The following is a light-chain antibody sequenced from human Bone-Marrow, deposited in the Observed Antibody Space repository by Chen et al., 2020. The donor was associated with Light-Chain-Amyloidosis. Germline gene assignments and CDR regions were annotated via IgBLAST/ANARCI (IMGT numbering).Light chain of an antibody. Sequence: SYELPQPPSLSASPGPTARITCSGDDLPTKYAYWYQQKPGQAPVLVIHRDTERPSGISERFSGSSSGTTATLTISGVQAEDEADYHCQSADSSGTYEVIFGGGTKLTVL. J-gene: IGLJ2*01. V-gene: IGLV3-25*03. CDR2: RDT. CDR1: DLPTKY. CDR3: QSADSSGTYEVI.